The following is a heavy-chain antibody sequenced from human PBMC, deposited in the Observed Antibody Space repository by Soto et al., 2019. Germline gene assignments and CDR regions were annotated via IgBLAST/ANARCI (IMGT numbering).Heavy chain of an antibody. CDR1: GFTFSSYG. J-gene: IGHJ4*02. CDR2: IWYGGSKK. Sequence: QVQLVESGGGVVQPGRSLRLSCAASGFTFSSYGMHWVRQAPCKGMELVAVIWYGGSKKYYEDSVKGRFNISKDNHKNKLYMQMNSLRAEDKAVYYCARDPDYGLDYCGKGTLGTVSS. D-gene: IGHD4-17*01. CDR3: ARDPDYGLDY. V-gene: IGHV3-33*01.